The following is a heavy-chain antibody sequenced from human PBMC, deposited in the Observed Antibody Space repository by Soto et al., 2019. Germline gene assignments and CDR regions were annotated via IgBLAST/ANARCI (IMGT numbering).Heavy chain of an antibody. Sequence: ASVKVSCKASGYTFTSYGISWVRQAPGQGLEWMGWISAYNGNTNYAQKLQGRVTMTTDTSTSTAYMELRSLRSDDTAVYYCARDGRIVVVPAGRDYYYYGMDVWGQGTTVTVS. V-gene: IGHV1-18*04. CDR2: ISAYNGNT. CDR3: ARDGRIVVVPAGRDYYYYGMDV. J-gene: IGHJ6*02. D-gene: IGHD2-2*01. CDR1: GYTFTSYG.